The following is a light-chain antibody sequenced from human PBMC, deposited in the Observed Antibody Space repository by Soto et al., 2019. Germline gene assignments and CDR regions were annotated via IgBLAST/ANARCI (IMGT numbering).Light chain of an antibody. Sequence: EIVLTQSPGALSLSPGDRAALSCRASQSVSSSYLAWYQQKPGQAPRLLIYGTSNRATAIPDRFSGSGSGTDFTLTISRLEPEDFAVYYCQQYGSSSWTFGQGTKVDIK. CDR1: QSVSSSY. V-gene: IGKV3-20*01. CDR3: QQYGSSSWT. CDR2: GTS. J-gene: IGKJ1*01.